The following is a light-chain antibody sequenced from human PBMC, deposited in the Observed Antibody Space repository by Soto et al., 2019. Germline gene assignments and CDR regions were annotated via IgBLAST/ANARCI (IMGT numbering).Light chain of an antibody. CDR3: SSYTSSSAYV. Sequence: QSALTQPASVSGSPGQSITISCTGTSSDVGGYNYVSWYQQQSGKAPKLMIYEVSNRPSGVSHRFSGSKSGNTDSLTISGLQAEDESDYYCSSYTSSSAYVFGTGTKLTVL. V-gene: IGLV2-14*01. CDR1: SSDVGGYNY. J-gene: IGLJ1*01. CDR2: EVS.